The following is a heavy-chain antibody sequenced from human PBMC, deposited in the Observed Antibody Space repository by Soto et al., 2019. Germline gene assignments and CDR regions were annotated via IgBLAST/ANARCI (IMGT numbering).Heavy chain of an antibody. D-gene: IGHD5-12*01. Sequence: QVQLVESGGGVVQPGRSLRLSCAASGFTFSSYGMHWVRQAPGKGLEWVAVISYDGSNKYYADSVKGRFTISRDNSKNTLYLQRNSLRAEDTAVYYCAKDEYSGYEGLYYYYMDVWGKGTTVTVSS. CDR3: AKDEYSGYEGLYYYYMDV. J-gene: IGHJ6*03. CDR2: ISYDGSNK. CDR1: GFTFSSYG. V-gene: IGHV3-30*18.